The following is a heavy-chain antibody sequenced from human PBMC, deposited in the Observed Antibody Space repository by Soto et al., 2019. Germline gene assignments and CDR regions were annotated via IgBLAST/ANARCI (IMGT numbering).Heavy chain of an antibody. J-gene: IGHJ6*02. V-gene: IGHV1-18*01. CDR2: ISAYNGNT. Sequence: ASVKVSCKASGYTFTSYGISWVRQAPGQGLEWMGWISAYNGNTNYAQKLQGRVTMTTDTSTSTAYMELRSLRSDDTAVYYCARDPRIAARSDYYYGMDVWGQGTTVTVSS. CDR3: ARDPRIAARSDYYYGMDV. D-gene: IGHD6-6*01. CDR1: GYTFTSYG.